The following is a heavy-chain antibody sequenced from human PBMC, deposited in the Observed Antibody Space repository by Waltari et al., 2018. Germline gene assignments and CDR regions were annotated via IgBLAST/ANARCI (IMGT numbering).Heavy chain of an antibody. CDR1: GGSFSGLY. D-gene: IGHD6-19*01. CDR3: ARSFGWYAFDI. V-gene: IGHV4-34*02. J-gene: IGHJ3*02. Sequence: QVQLQQWGAGLLKPSETLSLTCTVSGGSFSGLYWDWLRPPPGKGLEWIGEIDHSGRTNCNSSLGSRVTISLDTPKNQYSLKLNSVTAADTATYYCARSFGWYAFDIWGQGTTVTVSS. CDR2: IDHSGRT.